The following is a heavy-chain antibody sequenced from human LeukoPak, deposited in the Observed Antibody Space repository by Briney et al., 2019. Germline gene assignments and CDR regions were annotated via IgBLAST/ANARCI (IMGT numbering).Heavy chain of an antibody. CDR2: ISGDGGST. CDR1: GFTFDDYA. D-gene: IGHD3-22*01. CDR3: AKDIYYYDSSGYYPTLGY. J-gene: IGHJ4*02. V-gene: IGHV3-43*02. Sequence: PGGSLRLSCAASGFTFDDYAMQWVRQAPGKGLEWVSLISGDGGSTYYADSVKGRFTISRDNSKNSLYLQMNSLRTEDTALYYCAKDIYYYDSSGYYPTLGYWGQGTLVTVSS.